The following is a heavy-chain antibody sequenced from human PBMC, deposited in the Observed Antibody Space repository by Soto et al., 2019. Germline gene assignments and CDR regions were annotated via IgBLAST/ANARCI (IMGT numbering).Heavy chain of an antibody. CDR1: GGSISTSNW. J-gene: IGHJ4*02. V-gene: IGHV4-4*02. CDR2: VYRTGST. Sequence: QVQLQESGPGLVKPSGTLSHPCAVSGGSISTSNWWSWVRQPPGKGLEWIGEVYRTGSTNYNPSLDSRQTISVDKTKTQFSLKMTSVTAAERAGYYCARARSTIAAATIFDCWGQGTLVTVSS. CDR3: ARARSTIAAATIFDC. D-gene: IGHD6-13*01.